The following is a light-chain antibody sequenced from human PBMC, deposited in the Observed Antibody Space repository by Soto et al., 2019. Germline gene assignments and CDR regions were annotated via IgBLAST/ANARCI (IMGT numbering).Light chain of an antibody. J-gene: IGLJ1*01. CDR3: CSYTGDSTYV. CDR2: AVT. V-gene: IGLV2-14*01. CDR1: SGDVGGYNY. Sequence: QSVLTQPASVSGSPGQSVTISCAGTSGDVGGYNYVSWYQQHPGKAPKLMIHAVTNRPSGVSNRFSGSKSGNTASLTISSLQAEDEADYYCCSYTGDSTYVFGTGTKVTVL.